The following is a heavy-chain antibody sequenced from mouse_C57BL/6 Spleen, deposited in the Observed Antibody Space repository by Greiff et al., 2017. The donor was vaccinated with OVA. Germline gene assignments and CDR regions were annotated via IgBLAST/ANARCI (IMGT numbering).Heavy chain of an antibody. J-gene: IGHJ2*01. CDR2: IDPENGDT. CDR3: TTYGSSYLDY. D-gene: IGHD1-1*01. V-gene: IGHV14-4*01. Sequence: VQLQQSGAELVRPGASVKLSCTASGFNIKDDYMHWVKQRPEQGLEWIGWIDPENGDTEYASKFQGKATITADTSSNTAYLQLSSLTSEDTAVYYCTTYGSSYLDYWGQGTTLTVSS. CDR1: GFNIKDDY.